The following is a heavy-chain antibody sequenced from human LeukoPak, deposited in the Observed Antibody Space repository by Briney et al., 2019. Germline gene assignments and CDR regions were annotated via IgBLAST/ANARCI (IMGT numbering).Heavy chain of an antibody. CDR2: ISSNGGST. CDR1: GFTFSSYA. J-gene: IGHJ6*03. D-gene: IGHD4-17*01. Sequence: GGSLRLSCAASGFTFSSYAMHWVRQAPGKGLEYVSAISSNGGSTYYANSVKGRFTISRDNSKNTLYLQMGSLRAEDMAVYYCARSATVTTSGRYYYYYMDVWGKGTTVTISS. V-gene: IGHV3-64*01. CDR3: ARSATVTTSGRYYYYYMDV.